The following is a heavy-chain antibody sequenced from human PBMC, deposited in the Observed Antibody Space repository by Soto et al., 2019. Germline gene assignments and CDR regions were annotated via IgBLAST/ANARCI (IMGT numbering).Heavy chain of an antibody. D-gene: IGHD2-15*01. Sequence: PGGSLGLSCAASGFTFSSYSMNWVRQAPGKGLEWVAVISYDGSNKYYADSVKGRFTISRDNSKNTLYLQMNSLRAEDTALYYCARGVSNDSGTCDWGRGYLGTVSS. CDR1: GFTFSSYS. V-gene: IGHV3-30*03. CDR2: ISYDGSNK. J-gene: IGHJ4*02. CDR3: ARGVSNDSGTCD.